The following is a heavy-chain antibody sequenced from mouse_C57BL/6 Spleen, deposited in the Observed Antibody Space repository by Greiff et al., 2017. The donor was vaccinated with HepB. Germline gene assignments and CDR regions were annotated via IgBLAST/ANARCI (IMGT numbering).Heavy chain of an antibody. J-gene: IGHJ2*01. CDR2: IYPRSGNT. V-gene: IGHV1-81*01. CDR3: AREITTVVATNYFDY. Sequence: VQLQQSGAELARPGASVKLSCKASGYTFTSYGISWVKQRPGQGLEWIGEIYPRSGNTYYNEKFKGKATLTADKSSSTAYMELRSLTSEDSAVYFCAREITTVVATNYFDYWGQGTTLTVSS. CDR1: GYTFTSYG. D-gene: IGHD1-1*01.